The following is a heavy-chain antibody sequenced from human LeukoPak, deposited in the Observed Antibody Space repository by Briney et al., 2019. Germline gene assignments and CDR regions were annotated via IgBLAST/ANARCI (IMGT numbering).Heavy chain of an antibody. CDR2: INPNSGGT. Sequence: EASVKVSCKASGYTFTGYYMHWVRQAPGQGVEWMGRINPNSGGTNYAQKFQGRVTMTRDTSISTAYMELSRLRSDDTAVYYCAREWGPYCSGGSCYAHWGQGTLVTVSS. V-gene: IGHV1-2*06. CDR3: AREWGPYCSGGSCYAH. CDR1: GYTFTGYY. D-gene: IGHD2-15*01. J-gene: IGHJ4*02.